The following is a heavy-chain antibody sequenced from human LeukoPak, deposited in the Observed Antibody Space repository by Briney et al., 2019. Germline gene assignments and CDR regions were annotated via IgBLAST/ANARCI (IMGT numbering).Heavy chain of an antibody. CDR3: AKDKTTVTRGGLDV. CDR2: ISWNSGNK. D-gene: IGHD4-11*01. V-gene: IGHV3-9*01. Sequence: PGGSLRLSCAASGFTFDDYAMHWVRHAPGMGLEWVPGISWNSGNKGYADSVKGRFTISRDNAKNSLYLQMNSLRTEDTALYYCAKDKTTVTRGGLDVWGQGTTVTVSS. J-gene: IGHJ6*02. CDR1: GFTFDDYA.